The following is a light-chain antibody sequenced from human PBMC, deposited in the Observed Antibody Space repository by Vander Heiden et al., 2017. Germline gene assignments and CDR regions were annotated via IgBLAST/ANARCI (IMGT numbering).Light chain of an antibody. V-gene: IGLV3-1*01. J-gene: IGLJ2*01. CDR2: KDS. CDR1: KWGDKD. Sequence: SYALTQPPSVSVSPGQKATITCAGDKWGDKDACWYQQNAGQAPVLVIDKDSKRTAGSPERFSGSNSGNTATLTISGTKAMDEADYYCQAWDSSTVVFGGGTKLTVL. CDR3: QAWDSSTVV.